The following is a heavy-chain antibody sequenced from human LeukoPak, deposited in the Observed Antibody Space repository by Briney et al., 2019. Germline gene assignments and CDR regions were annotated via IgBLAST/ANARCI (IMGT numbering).Heavy chain of an antibody. CDR2: IHSDGSGT. V-gene: IGHV3-74*01. Sequence: GGSLRLSCAASGFTFSSYWMHWVRQAPGKGLVWVSRIHSDGSGTIYADSVRGRFTISRDDAKSTLYLQMNSLRAEDTAVYYCARSGWPYYFDYWGQGTLVTVSS. CDR1: GFTFSSYW. J-gene: IGHJ4*02. D-gene: IGHD3-22*01. CDR3: ARSGWPYYFDY.